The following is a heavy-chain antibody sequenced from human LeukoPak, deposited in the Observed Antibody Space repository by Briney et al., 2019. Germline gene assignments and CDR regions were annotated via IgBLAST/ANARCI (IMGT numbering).Heavy chain of an antibody. CDR3: ARGLYVWGSYRLSWFDP. Sequence: GASVKVSCKASGYTFTSYGISWVRQAPGQGLEWMGWISAYNGNTNYAQKLQGRVTMTTDTSTSTAYMELRSPRSDDTAVYYCARGLYVWGSYRLSWFDPWGQGTLVTVSS. V-gene: IGHV1-18*01. CDR2: ISAYNGNT. D-gene: IGHD3-16*02. CDR1: GYTFTSYG. J-gene: IGHJ5*02.